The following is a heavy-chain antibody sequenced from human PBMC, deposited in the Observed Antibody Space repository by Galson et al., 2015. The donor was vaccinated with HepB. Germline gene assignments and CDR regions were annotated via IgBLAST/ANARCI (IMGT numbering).Heavy chain of an antibody. Sequence: SLRLSCAASGFTFSGYTMNWVRQAPGKGLEWVSCISSSSTYIFYADSVKGRFTISRDTAKNSLYLQMNTLRAEDTAVYYCARGNIRVPGTEISGEIDYWGQGTPVTVSS. D-gene: IGHD6-13*01. J-gene: IGHJ4*02. CDR3: ARGNIRVPGTEISGEIDY. V-gene: IGHV3-21*01. CDR1: GFTFSGYT. CDR2: ISSSSTYI.